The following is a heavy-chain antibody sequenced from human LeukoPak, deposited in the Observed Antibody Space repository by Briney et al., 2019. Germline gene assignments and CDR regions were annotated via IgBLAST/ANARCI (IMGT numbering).Heavy chain of an antibody. CDR2: IYYSGST. CDR3: ARDHLVVVPAAYYYYGMDV. Sequence: PSETLSLTCTVSGGSISSYYWSRIRQPPGKGLEWIGYIYYSGSTNYNPSLKSRVTISVDTSKNQFSLKLSSVTAADTAVYYRARDHLVVVPAAYYYYGMDVWGQGTTVTVSS. D-gene: IGHD2-2*01. CDR1: GGSISSYY. J-gene: IGHJ6*02. V-gene: IGHV4-59*01.